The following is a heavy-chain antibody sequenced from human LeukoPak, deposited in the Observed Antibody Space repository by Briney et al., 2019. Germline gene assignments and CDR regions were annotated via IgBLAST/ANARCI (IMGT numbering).Heavy chain of an antibody. J-gene: IGHJ4*02. CDR2: IKQDGSEK. D-gene: IGHD3-22*01. CDR3: AKAPVTVANITMIVVANFDY. Sequence: GGSLRLSCAASGFTFSSYWMSWVRQAPGKGLEWVANIKQDGSEKYYVDSVKGRFTISRDNAKNSLYLQMNSLRAEDTAVYYCAKAPVTVANITMIVVANFDYWGQGTLVTVSS. V-gene: IGHV3-7*03. CDR1: GFTFSSYW.